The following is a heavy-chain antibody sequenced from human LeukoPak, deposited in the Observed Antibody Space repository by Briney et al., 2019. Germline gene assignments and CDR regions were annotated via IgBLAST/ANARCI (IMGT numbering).Heavy chain of an antibody. CDR2: ISAYNGNT. D-gene: IGHD6-19*01. CDR3: ARDFMDSSGWHDY. V-gene: IGHV1-18*04. CDR1: GYTFTGYY. Sequence: EASVKVSCKASGYTFTGYYMHWVRQAPGQGLEWMGWISAYNGNTNYAQKLQGRVTMTTDTSTSTAYMELRSLRSDDTAVYYCARDFMDSSGWHDYWGQGTLVTVSS. J-gene: IGHJ4*02.